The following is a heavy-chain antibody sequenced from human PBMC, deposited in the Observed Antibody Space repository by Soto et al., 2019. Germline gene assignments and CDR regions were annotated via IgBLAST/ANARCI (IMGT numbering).Heavy chain of an antibody. CDR3: ARDGSGYDPHRHFDY. CDR2: ISAYNGNT. D-gene: IGHD5-12*01. V-gene: IGHV1-18*01. CDR1: GYTFTSYG. J-gene: IGHJ4*02. Sequence: GASVKVSCKASGYTFTSYGMSWVRQAPGQGLEWMGWISAYNGNTNYAQKLQGRVTMTTDTSTSTAYMELRSLRSDDTAVYYCARDGSGYDPHRHFDYWGQGTLVTVSS.